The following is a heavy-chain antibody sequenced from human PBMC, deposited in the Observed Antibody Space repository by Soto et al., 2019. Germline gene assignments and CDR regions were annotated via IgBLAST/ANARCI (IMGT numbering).Heavy chain of an antibody. CDR2: ISAYNGNT. J-gene: IGHJ4*02. CDR3: AGDRGYDSSGYSYAFAY. V-gene: IGHV1-18*01. D-gene: IGHD3-22*01. CDR1: GYTFTSYG. Sequence: ASVKVSCKASGYTFTSYGISWVRQAPGQGLEWMGWISAYNGNTNYAQKLQGRVTMTTDTSTSTAYMELRSLRSDDTAMYYCAGDRGYDSSGYSYAFAYWGQGTLVTVSS.